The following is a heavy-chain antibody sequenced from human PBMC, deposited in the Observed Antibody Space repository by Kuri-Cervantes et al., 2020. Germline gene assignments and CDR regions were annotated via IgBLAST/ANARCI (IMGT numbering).Heavy chain of an antibody. V-gene: IGHV3-7*03. D-gene: IGHD3-22*01. J-gene: IGHJ4*02. CDR1: GFTFSSYW. Sequence: GGSLRLSCAASGFTFSSYWMSWVRQAPGKGLEWVANIKQDGSEKYYVDSVKGRFTISRDNAKNTVYLQMNNLRAEDTAVYYCASADHPSGYFDYWSQGTLVTVSS. CDR2: IKQDGSEK. CDR3: ASADHPSGYFDY.